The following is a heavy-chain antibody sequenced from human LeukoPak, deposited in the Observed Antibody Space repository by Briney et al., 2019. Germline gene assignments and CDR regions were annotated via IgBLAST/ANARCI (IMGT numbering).Heavy chain of an antibody. D-gene: IGHD2-15*01. CDR3: ARVGISSYCSGGSCYSGAFDI. CDR1: GDSLSSNSAA. CDR2: TYYRSKWYN. Sequence: SQTLSLTRAISGDSLSSNSAACNSIRQSPSRGLEWLGRTYYRSKWYNDYAVSVKSRITINPDTSKHQFSLQLKSVTPEDTAVYYWARVGISSYCSGGSCYSGAFDIWGQGTMVTVSS. J-gene: IGHJ3*02. V-gene: IGHV6-1*01.